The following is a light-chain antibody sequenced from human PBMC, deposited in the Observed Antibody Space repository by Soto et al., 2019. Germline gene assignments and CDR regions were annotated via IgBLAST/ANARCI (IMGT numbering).Light chain of an antibody. J-gene: IGKJ1*01. CDR1: QSVSSN. Sequence: EIVMTQSPATLSLSPGDRATLSCRASQSVSSNLAWYQQKTGQAPRLLIYGGSTRATGIPDRFSGSGSGTDLNLTISRLEPEDFAVYYCHKRQSWPRTCGQGTKVDIK. V-gene: IGKV3-15*01. CDR2: GGS. CDR3: HKRQSWPRT.